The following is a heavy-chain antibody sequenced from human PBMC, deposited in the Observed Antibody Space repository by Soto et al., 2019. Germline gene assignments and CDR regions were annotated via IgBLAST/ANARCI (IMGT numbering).Heavy chain of an antibody. J-gene: IGHJ4*02. CDR3: ARDRAPYYYDSSGPGLGY. D-gene: IGHD3-22*01. CDR2: ISYDGSNK. V-gene: IGHV3-30-3*01. CDR1: GFTFSSYA. Sequence: GGSLRLSCAASGFTFSSYAMHWVRQAPGKGLEWVAVISYDGSNKYYADSVKGRFTISRDNSKNTLYLQMNSLRAEDTAVYYCARDRAPYYYDSSGPGLGYWGQGTLVTVSS.